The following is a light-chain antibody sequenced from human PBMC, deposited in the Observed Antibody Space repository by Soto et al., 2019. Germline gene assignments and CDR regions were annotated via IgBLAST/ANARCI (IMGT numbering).Light chain of an antibody. V-gene: IGLV2-14*01. J-gene: IGLJ1*01. CDR1: SSDVGGYNY. CDR3: CSYTTSNTRQIV. Sequence: SVLSKAATVSGSPGQSINISCTGTSSDVGGYNYVSWYQQHPGKAPKFMIYDVSNRPSGVSNRFSGSKSGNTASLTISGLQAEDEADYYCCSYTTSNTRQIVFGTGTKVTVL. CDR2: DVS.